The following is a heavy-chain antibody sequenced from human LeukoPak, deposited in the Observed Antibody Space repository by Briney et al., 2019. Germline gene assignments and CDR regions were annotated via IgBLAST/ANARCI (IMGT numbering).Heavy chain of an antibody. CDR2: ISYDGSNK. CDR1: GFTFSSYG. CDR3: AKDRARWELDY. D-gene: IGHD1-26*01. J-gene: IGHJ4*02. Sequence: PGRSLRLSCAASGFTFSSYGMHWVRQAPGKGLEWVAVISYDGSNKYYADSVKGRFTISRDNSKNTLYLQMNSLSAEDTAVYYCAKDRARWELDYWGQGTLVTVSS. V-gene: IGHV3-30*18.